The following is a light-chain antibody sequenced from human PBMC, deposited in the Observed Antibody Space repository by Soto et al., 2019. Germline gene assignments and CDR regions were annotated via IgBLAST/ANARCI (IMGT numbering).Light chain of an antibody. CDR2: DVS. V-gene: IGLV2-14*01. CDR1: SSDIGGYNY. J-gene: IGLJ1*01. CDR3: SSYTGSSPWV. Sequence: QSALTQSASVSGSPGQSITSSCTGTSSDIGGYNYVSWYQQHPGKAPKLMIYDVSNRPSGVSNRFSGSKSGNTASLTISGLQAEDEADYYCSSYTGSSPWVFGTGTKVTVL.